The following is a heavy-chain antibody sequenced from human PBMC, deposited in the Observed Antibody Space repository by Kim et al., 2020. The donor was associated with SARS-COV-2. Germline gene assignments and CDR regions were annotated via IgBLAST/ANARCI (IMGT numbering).Heavy chain of an antibody. Sequence: ASVKVSCKVSGYTLTELSMHWVRQAPGKGLEWMGGFDPEDGETIYAQKFQGRVTMTEDTSTDTAYMELSSLRSEDTAVYYCATDRQWELLRPSLGFDYWGQGTLVTVSS. J-gene: IGHJ4*02. CDR1: GYTLTELS. CDR3: ATDRQWELLRPSLGFDY. D-gene: IGHD1-26*01. CDR2: FDPEDGET. V-gene: IGHV1-24*01.